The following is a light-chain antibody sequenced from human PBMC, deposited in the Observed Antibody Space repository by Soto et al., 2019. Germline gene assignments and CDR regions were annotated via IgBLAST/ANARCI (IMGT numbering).Light chain of an antibody. CDR3: QQYESSPRT. Sequence: ETVMTQSPATLSVSPGERVTLSCWASESVNGNLAWYHQKPGQTPRLLIYHTSNRATGIPDRFSASGSGTDFTLTISRLEPEDFAVYYCQQYESSPRTFGQGTKVDIK. V-gene: IGKV3D-15*01. J-gene: IGKJ1*01. CDR2: HTS. CDR1: ESVNGN.